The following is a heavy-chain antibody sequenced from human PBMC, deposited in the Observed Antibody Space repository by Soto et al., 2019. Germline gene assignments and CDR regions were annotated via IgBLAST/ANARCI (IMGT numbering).Heavy chain of an antibody. CDR3: GSTYYNPSLKSRVTISVDTSKNQFSLKLSSVTAADTAVYYCARTSAPQSDIVVVPAAMWGVGYFDY. D-gene: IGHD2-21*02. CDR1: GFTFSSYA. Sequence: GGSLRLSCAASGFTFSSYAMSWVRQAPGKGLEWVSAISGSGGSTYYADSVKGRFTISRDNSKNTLYLQMNSLRAEDTAVYYSGSTYYNPSLKSRVTISVDTSKNQFSLKLSSVTAADTAVYYCARTSAPQSDIVVVPAAMWGVGYFDYWGQGTLVTVSS. J-gene: IGHJ4*02. V-gene: IGHV3-23*01. CDR2: ISGSGGST.